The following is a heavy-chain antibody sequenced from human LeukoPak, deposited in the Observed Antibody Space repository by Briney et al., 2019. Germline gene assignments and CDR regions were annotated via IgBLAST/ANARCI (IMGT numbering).Heavy chain of an antibody. CDR3: APGSPSTGYYQY. J-gene: IGHJ4*02. Sequence: SETLSLTCTVSGCSIISSNYYWAWIRQPPGKGLEWIGSIYYSGTTYYSPSLKSRVIISVDTSKNQFSLKMTSVTAADTALYHCAPGSPSTGYYQYWGEGTLVTVSS. V-gene: IGHV4-39*01. CDR1: GCSIISSNYY. CDR2: IYYSGTT. D-gene: IGHD3-9*01.